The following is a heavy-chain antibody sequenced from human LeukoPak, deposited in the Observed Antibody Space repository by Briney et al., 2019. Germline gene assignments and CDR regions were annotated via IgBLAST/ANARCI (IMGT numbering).Heavy chain of an antibody. D-gene: IGHD5-12*01. CDR1: GDSISSSRYY. J-gene: IGHJ4*02. Sequence: PSEILSLTCTVSGDSISSSRYYWGWIRQPPGKGLEWIGSIYYAGSTYYNPSLKSRVTVSVDTSKNQFSLKLSSVTAADTAVYYCARHALIAGSYFDYWGQGTLVTVSS. V-gene: IGHV4-39*01. CDR3: ARHALIAGSYFDY. CDR2: IYYAGST.